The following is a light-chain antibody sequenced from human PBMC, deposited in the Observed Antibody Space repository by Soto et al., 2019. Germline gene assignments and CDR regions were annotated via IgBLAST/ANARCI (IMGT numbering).Light chain of an antibody. Sequence: VLLTQSQSSFSASTGDRAPIPCRASQDIHNNLAWYQQVPGKAPKLLLYAASILQTGVPSRFSGSGSGTDFTLTIDGLQSEDFATYFCQHYYNYPWTFGQGTTVE. J-gene: IGKJ1*01. CDR1: QDIHNN. CDR2: AAS. CDR3: QHYYNYPWT. V-gene: IGKV1-8*01.